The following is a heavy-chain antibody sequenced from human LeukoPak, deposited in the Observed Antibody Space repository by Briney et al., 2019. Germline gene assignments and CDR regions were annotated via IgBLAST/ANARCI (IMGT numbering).Heavy chain of an antibody. CDR2: ISGTGGST. CDR3: AKSWGFSYGPPYAFDI. CDR1: GFTFSSYA. D-gene: IGHD5-18*01. J-gene: IGHJ3*02. V-gene: IGHV3-23*01. Sequence: GGSLRLSCAASGFTFSSYAMNWVRQAPGKGLEWVSGISGTGGSTYYAVSVKGRFTISRDNSKNTLYLQMNGLRAEDTAVYYCAKSWGFSYGPPYAFDIWGQGTMVTVSS.